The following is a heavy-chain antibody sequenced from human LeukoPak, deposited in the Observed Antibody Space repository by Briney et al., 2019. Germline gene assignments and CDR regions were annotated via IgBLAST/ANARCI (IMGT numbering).Heavy chain of an antibody. Sequence: GGSLRLSCAASGFTFSSYSMNWVRQAPGKGLEWVSYISSSSSTIYYADSVKGRFTISRDNAKNSLYLQMNSLRAEDTAVYYCARDYGGYSGYDYVAGNFDYWGQGTLVTVSS. CDR2: ISSSSSTI. V-gene: IGHV3-48*04. CDR3: ARDYGGYSGYDYVAGNFDY. J-gene: IGHJ4*02. D-gene: IGHD5-12*01. CDR1: GFTFSSYS.